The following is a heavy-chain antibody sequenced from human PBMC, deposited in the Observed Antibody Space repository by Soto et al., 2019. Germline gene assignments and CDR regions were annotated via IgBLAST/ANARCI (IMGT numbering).Heavy chain of an antibody. J-gene: IGHJ6*02. CDR1: GFTFSSYS. CDR3: ARIGDPHYNYGMDV. D-gene: IGHD2-21*02. V-gene: IGHV3-48*02. Sequence: LRLSCAASGFTFSSYSMNWVRQAPGKGLEWVSYISSSSSTIYYADSVKGRFTISRDNAKNSLYLQMNSLRDEDTAVYYCARIGDPHYNYGMDVWGQGTTVTVSS. CDR2: ISSSSSTI.